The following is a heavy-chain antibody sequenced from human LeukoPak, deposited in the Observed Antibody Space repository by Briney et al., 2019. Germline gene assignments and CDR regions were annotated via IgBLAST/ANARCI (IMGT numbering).Heavy chain of an antibody. D-gene: IGHD3-22*01. Sequence: GGSLRLSCAASGFTFDDYAMHWVRQAPGKGLEWVSLISGDGGSTYYADSVKGRFTISRDNSKNSLYLQMNSLRTEDTALYYCAKDDYYYDSSGYDPTFDYWGQGTLVTVSS. CDR3: AKDDYYYDSSGYDPTFDY. J-gene: IGHJ4*02. CDR2: ISGDGGST. CDR1: GFTFDDYA. V-gene: IGHV3-43*02.